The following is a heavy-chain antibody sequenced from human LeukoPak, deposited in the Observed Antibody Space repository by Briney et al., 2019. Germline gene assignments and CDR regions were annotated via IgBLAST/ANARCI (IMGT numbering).Heavy chain of an antibody. D-gene: IGHD6-6*01. J-gene: IGHJ4*02. Sequence: HPGGSLRLSCAASGFTFRNHGMYWVRQAPGKGLEWVAIIWYDGSNKYYGDSVKGRFTISGDNSKNMLYLQMNSLRVEDTAVYYCARDRGAARFDFWGQGAQVTVSS. CDR2: IWYDGSNK. CDR3: ARDRGAARFDF. CDR1: GFTFRNHG. V-gene: IGHV3-33*01.